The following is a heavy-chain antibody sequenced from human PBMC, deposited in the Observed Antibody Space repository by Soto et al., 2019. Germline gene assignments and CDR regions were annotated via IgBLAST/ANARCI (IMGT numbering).Heavy chain of an antibody. D-gene: IGHD2-15*01. CDR2: IYHGGST. J-gene: IGHJ3*02. CDR1: GVSISSGCYS. Sequence: QLQLQESGSRLVKPSQTLSLTCDVSGVSISSGCYSWSWIRQPPAKGLEWIGYIYHGGSTYYTPSLKSRVTISVDRSTNQFSLKLGSVTAADTVVYYCARGPDGFDIWGQGTMVTVSS. V-gene: IGHV4-30-2*01. CDR3: ARGPDGFDI.